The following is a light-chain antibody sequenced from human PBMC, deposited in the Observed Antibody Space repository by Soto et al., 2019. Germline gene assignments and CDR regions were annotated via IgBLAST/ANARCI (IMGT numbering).Light chain of an antibody. J-gene: IGKJ3*01. CDR1: QSVDTY. V-gene: IGKV3-11*01. CDR2: DAS. Sequence: EIVLTQSPATLSLSPGERATLSCRASQSVDTYLAWYQQKPGQAPRLLIYDASNRATGIPARFSGSGSGTDFTLTISSLEPEDFAVYYCQQRSSWPLFTFGPGTKVDIK. CDR3: QQRSSWPLFT.